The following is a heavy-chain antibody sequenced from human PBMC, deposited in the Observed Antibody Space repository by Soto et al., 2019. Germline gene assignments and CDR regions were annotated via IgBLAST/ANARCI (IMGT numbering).Heavy chain of an antibody. V-gene: IGHV1-69*05. CDR2: IIPIFGTA. CDR1: GYTFTGYY. D-gene: IGHD3-22*01. CDR3: ASSYYYDSSGYSSLYYYYGMDV. Sequence: SVKVSCKASGYTFTGYYMHWVRQAPGQGLEWMGGIIPIFGTANYAQKFQGRVTITRDTSASTAYMELSSLRSEDTAVYYCASSYYYDSSGYSSLYYYYGMDVWGQGTTVTVSS. J-gene: IGHJ6*02.